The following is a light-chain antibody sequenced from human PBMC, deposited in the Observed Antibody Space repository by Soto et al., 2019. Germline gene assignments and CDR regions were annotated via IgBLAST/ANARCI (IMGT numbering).Light chain of an antibody. CDR1: QRISTW. Sequence: DIQMTQSPSTLSASVGDRVTITCRASQRISTWLAWYQQKPGKAPKLLIYDASSLESGVPSRFSGSGSGTEFTLTIDSLQPDDFATYYCQQYNTYSWAFGQWTKVEIK. CDR3: QQYNTYSWA. J-gene: IGKJ1*01. V-gene: IGKV1-5*01. CDR2: DAS.